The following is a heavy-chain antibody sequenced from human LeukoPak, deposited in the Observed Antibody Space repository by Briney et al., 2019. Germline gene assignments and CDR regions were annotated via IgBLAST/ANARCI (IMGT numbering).Heavy chain of an antibody. J-gene: IGHJ4*02. Sequence: SETLSLTCTVSGYSISSAYYWSWIRPPPGKGLEWIGYIYYSGSTNYNPSLKSRVTISVDTSKNQFSLKLSSVTAADTAVYYCARANGHGDYSLGYWGQGTLVTVSS. CDR2: IYYSGST. CDR3: ARANGHGDYSLGY. V-gene: IGHV4-61*01. CDR1: GYSISSAYY. D-gene: IGHD4-17*01.